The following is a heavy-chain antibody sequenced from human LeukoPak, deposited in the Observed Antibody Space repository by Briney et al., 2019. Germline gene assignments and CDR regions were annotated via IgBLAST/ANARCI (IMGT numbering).Heavy chain of an antibody. D-gene: IGHD3-22*01. Sequence: GGSLRLSCAASGFTFSAYGMHWVRQAPGKGLEWVAVTSYDGSNKYYRDSVRGRFTISRDNSKNTLYLQMNNLRAKDTAVYYCAKGGESSGYYGGPDYWSQGTLVTVSS. J-gene: IGHJ4*02. V-gene: IGHV3-30*18. CDR1: GFTFSAYG. CDR2: TSYDGSNK. CDR3: AKGGESSGYYGGPDY.